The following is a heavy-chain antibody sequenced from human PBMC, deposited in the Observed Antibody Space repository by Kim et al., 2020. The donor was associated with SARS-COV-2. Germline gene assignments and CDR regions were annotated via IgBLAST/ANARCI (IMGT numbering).Heavy chain of an antibody. CDR2: ISWNSDIL. D-gene: IGHD3-10*01. CDR1: NFTFAHYA. Sequence: GGSLRLSCAASNFTFAHYAMHWVRQAPGKGLEWVSAISWNSDILDYADSVKGRFTISRDNAKNSLYLQMDSLRPEDTALYYCARDIHYYGSGSYNNAFDVWGQGTVVTVSS. CDR3: ARDIHYYGSGSYNNAFDV. V-gene: IGHV3-9*01. J-gene: IGHJ3*01.